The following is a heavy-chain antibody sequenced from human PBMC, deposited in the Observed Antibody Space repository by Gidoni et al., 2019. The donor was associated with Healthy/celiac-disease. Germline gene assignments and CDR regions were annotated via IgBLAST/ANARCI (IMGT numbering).Heavy chain of an antibody. CDR1: GFTFDAYT. D-gene: IGHD6-13*01. CDR2: ISWDGGST. V-gene: IGHV3-43*01. Sequence: EVKLVESGGVVVQPGGSLRLSCAASGFTFDAYTMHWVRQAPGKGLEWVSLISWDGGSTYYADSVKGRFTISRDNSKNSLYLQMNSLRTEDTALYYCAKDKGQQLDYFDYWGQGTLVTVSS. CDR3: AKDKGQQLDYFDY. J-gene: IGHJ4*02.